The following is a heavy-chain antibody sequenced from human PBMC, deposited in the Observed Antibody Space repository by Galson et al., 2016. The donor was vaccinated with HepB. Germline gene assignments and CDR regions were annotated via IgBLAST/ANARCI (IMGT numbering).Heavy chain of an antibody. CDR2: VNHSGST. Sequence: ATLSLTCAVYDGSFSDYYWTWIRQSPGGGLEWIGEVNHSGSTNYNPSLKSRVTISLDTSKNQFSLNLSSVTAADTAVYHCASGLNIWSGSRRMDVWGQGTTVTVSS. J-gene: IGHJ6*02. V-gene: IGHV4-34*01. CDR3: ASGLNIWSGSRRMDV. CDR1: DGSFSDYY. D-gene: IGHD3-3*01.